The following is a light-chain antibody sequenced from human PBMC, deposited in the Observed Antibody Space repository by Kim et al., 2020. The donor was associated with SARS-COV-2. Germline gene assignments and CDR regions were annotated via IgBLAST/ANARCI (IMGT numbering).Light chain of an antibody. CDR3: QSYDSSVSAVV. CDR1: SSNLGAGYD. V-gene: IGLV1-40*01. Sequence: QRVTMSCTGSSSNLGAGYDVHWYQHLPGTAPKLLIHNNSHRPSGVPDRFSGSKSGTSASLAITGLQAEDEADYYCQSYDSSVSAVVFGGGTRVTVL. J-gene: IGLJ2*01. CDR2: NNS.